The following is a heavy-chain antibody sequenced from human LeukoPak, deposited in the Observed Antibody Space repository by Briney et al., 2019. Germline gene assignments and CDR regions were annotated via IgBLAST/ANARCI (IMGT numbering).Heavy chain of an antibody. Sequence: GGSLRLSCAASGFTFSSYSMNWVRQAPGKGLEWVSSISSSSSYIYYADSVKGRFTISRDNAKNSLYLQMNSLRAEDTAVYYCARSTYYDFLSGPFDYWGQGTLVTVSS. CDR1: GFTFSSYS. V-gene: IGHV3-21*01. CDR2: ISSSSSYI. D-gene: IGHD3-3*01. CDR3: ARSTYYDFLSGPFDY. J-gene: IGHJ4*02.